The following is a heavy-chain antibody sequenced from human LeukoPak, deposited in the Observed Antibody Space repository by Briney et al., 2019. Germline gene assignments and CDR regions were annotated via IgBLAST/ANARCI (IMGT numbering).Heavy chain of an antibody. Sequence: SVKVSCKASGGTFISYAISWVRQAPGQGLQWMGGIIPIFGTANYAQKFQGRVTITADESTSTAYMELSSLRSEDTAVYYCARRKGSGRLDAFDIWGPGTMGTVSS. J-gene: IGHJ3*02. CDR1: GGTFISYA. CDR2: IIPIFGTA. CDR3: ARRKGSGRLDAFDI. D-gene: IGHD3-10*01. V-gene: IGHV1-69*01.